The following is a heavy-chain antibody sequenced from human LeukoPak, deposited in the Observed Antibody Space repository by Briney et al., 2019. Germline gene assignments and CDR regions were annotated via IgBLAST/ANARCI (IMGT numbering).Heavy chain of an antibody. CDR1: GYTFTSYN. J-gene: IGHJ4*02. CDR3: ARGVYYYDSSGSNTLYYFDY. Sequence: GASVKVSCKASGYTFTSYNINWVRQATGQGLEWMGWMNPNSGNTGYAQKFQGRVTITRNTSISTAYMELSSLRSEDTAVYYCARGVYYYDSSGSNTLYYFDYWGQGTLVTVSS. CDR2: MNPNSGNT. V-gene: IGHV1-8*03. D-gene: IGHD3-22*01.